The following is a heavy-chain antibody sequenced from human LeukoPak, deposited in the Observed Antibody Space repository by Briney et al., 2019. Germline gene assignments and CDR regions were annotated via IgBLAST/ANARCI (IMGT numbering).Heavy chain of an antibody. Sequence: SETLSLTCTVSGGPISSSSYYWGWIRQPPGKGLEWIGSIYYSGSTYYNPSLKSRVTISVDTSKNQFSLKLSSVTAADTAVYYCAGHARIAAAGRGAFDYWGQGTLVTVSS. CDR3: AGHARIAAAGRGAFDY. J-gene: IGHJ4*02. CDR2: IYYSGST. V-gene: IGHV4-39*01. D-gene: IGHD6-13*01. CDR1: GGPISSSSYY.